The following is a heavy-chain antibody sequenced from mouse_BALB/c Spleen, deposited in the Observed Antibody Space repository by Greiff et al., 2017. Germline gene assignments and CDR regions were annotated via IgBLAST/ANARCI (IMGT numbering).Heavy chain of an antibody. Sequence: VKLQESGAELVRPGSSVKISCKASGYAFSSYWMNWVKQRPGQGLEWIGMIHPSDSETRLNQKFKDKATLTVDKSSSTAYMQLSSPTAEDSAVYYCARGGDSDYWGQGTTLTVSS. J-gene: IGHJ2*01. V-gene: IGHV1-61*01. CDR3: ARGGDSDY. CDR1: GYAFSSYW. CDR2: IHPSDSET.